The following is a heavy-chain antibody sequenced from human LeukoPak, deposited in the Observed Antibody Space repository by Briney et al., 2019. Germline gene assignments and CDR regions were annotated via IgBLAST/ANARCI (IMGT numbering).Heavy chain of an antibody. J-gene: IGHJ4*02. CDR1: GGSFGGYY. Sequence: SETLSLTCAVYGGSFGGYYWSWIRQPPGKGLEWIGEINHSGSTNYNPSLKSRVTISVDTSKNQFSLKLSSVTAADTAVYYCARRGSYYGSSGYYAQYYFDYWGQGTLVTVSS. CDR3: ARRGSYYGSSGYYAQYYFDY. V-gene: IGHV4-34*01. CDR2: INHSGST. D-gene: IGHD3-22*01.